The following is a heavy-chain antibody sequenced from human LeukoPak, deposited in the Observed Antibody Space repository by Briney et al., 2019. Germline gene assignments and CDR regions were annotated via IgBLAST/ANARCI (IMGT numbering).Heavy chain of an antibody. D-gene: IGHD2-2*01. CDR2: IYTSGST. Sequence: SETLSLTCTVSGGSISSGSYYWSWIRQPAGKGLEWIGRIYTSGSTNYNPSLKSRVTISVDTSKNQFSLKLSSVTAADTAVYYCARSLVVVPAAAFDYWGQGTLVTVSS. CDR3: ARSLVVVPAAAFDY. V-gene: IGHV4-61*02. CDR1: GGSISSGSYY. J-gene: IGHJ4*02.